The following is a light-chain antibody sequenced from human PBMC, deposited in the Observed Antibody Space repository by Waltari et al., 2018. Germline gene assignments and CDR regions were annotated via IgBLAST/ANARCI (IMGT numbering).Light chain of an antibody. V-gene: IGLV6-57*04. CDR1: SGNIASNF. J-gene: IGLJ3*02. Sequence: NFMLTQPHSVSGSPGKTVTISCTRSSGNIASNFVQWYQQRPGRAPTTVIYEDDQSPSGVPDRFSGSIDTSSNSASLTISGLKTEDEADYYCQSYDNSIQGVFGGGTKLTVL. CDR3: QSYDNSIQGV. CDR2: EDD.